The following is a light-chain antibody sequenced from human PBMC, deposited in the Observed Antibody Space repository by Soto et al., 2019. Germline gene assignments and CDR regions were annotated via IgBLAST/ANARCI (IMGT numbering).Light chain of an antibody. Sequence: EIVLTQSPGTLSLSPGERATLSCRASQSVSSSNLAWYQQKPGQAPRLLMYGESNRATGIPDRFSGGGSGTDFTPTISRMEPEDFAVYYCQQYGRSPLSFGGGTKVDIK. J-gene: IGKJ4*01. CDR2: GES. CDR3: QQYGRSPLS. V-gene: IGKV3-20*01. CDR1: QSVSSSN.